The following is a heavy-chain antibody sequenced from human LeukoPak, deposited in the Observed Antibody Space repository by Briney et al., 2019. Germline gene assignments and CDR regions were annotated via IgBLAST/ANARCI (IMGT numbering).Heavy chain of an antibody. D-gene: IGHD3-10*01. CDR3: ARGRGYYYGSGSYYYPSYNWFDP. Sequence: ASVKVSCKASGYTFTSYAMHWVRQAPGQRLEWMGWINAGNGNTKYSQKFQGRVTITRDTSASTAYMELSSLRSEDTAVYYCARGRGYYYGSGSYYYPSYNWFDPWGQGTLVTVSS. CDR2: INAGNGNT. V-gene: IGHV1-3*01. J-gene: IGHJ5*02. CDR1: GYTFTSYA.